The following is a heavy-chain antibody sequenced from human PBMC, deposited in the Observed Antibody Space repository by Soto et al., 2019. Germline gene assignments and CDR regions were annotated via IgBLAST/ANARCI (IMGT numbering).Heavy chain of an antibody. CDR3: AREVKGVVMHRYNWFDP. Sequence: QVQLVESGGGVVQPGRSLRLSCAASGFTFSSYAMHWVRQALGKGLEWVAVISYDGSNKYYADSVKGRFTISRDNSKNTLYLQMNSLRAEDTAVYYCAREVKGVVMHRYNWFDPWGQGTLVTVSS. D-gene: IGHD3-3*01. CDR1: GFTFSSYA. CDR2: ISYDGSNK. J-gene: IGHJ5*02. V-gene: IGHV3-30-3*01.